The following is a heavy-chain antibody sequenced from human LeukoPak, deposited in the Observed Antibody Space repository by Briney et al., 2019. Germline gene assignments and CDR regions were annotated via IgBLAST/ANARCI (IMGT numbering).Heavy chain of an antibody. Sequence: ASVKVSCKASGYTFTDYYIHWVRQAPGQGLEWMGWINVNSGGTEYAPKFQGRVTMTRDTSISTAYMELSRLRSDDTAVYYCARGLDSSGWPPFDYWGQGTLVTVSS. CDR2: INVNSGGT. V-gene: IGHV1-2*02. CDR1: GYTFTDYY. J-gene: IGHJ4*02. D-gene: IGHD6-19*01. CDR3: ARGLDSSGWPPFDY.